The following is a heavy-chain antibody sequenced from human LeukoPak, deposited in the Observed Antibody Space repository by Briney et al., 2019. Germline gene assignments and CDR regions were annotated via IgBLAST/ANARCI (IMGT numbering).Heavy chain of an antibody. Sequence: GGSLRLSCAASGFTFSSYWMHWVRQAPGKGLEWVAVISYDGSKKYYADAVKGRFTISRDNSKNTLYLQMNSLRAEDTAVYYCARERAATSGMDVWGQGTTVTVSS. V-gene: IGHV3-30-3*01. D-gene: IGHD5-12*01. J-gene: IGHJ6*02. CDR3: ARERAATSGMDV. CDR2: ISYDGSKK. CDR1: GFTFSSYW.